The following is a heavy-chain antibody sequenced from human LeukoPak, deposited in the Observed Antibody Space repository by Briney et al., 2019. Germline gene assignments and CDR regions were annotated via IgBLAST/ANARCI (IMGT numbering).Heavy chain of an antibody. CDR2: IYHSGST. Sequence: SETLTLTCTVSGYSISSGYYWGWIRQPPGKGLEWIGSIYHSGSTYYNPSLKSRVTISVDTSKNQFSLKLSSVTAADTAVYYCAREGYGSGSYYRYNWFDPWGQGTLVTVSS. CDR1: GYSISSGYY. D-gene: IGHD3-10*01. J-gene: IGHJ5*02. CDR3: AREGYGSGSYYRYNWFDP. V-gene: IGHV4-38-2*02.